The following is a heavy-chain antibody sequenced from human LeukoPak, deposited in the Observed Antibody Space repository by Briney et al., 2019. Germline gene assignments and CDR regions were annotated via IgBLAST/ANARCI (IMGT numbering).Heavy chain of an antibody. D-gene: IGHD3-10*01. CDR2: ISSISSYI. CDR1: GFTFSSYS. Sequence: PGGSLRLSCAASGFTFSSYSMNWVRQAPGKGLEWVSSISSISSYIYYADSVKGRFTISRDNAKNSLYLQMNSLRAEDTAVYYCARDYYGSGSNVGYYYYGMDVWGQGTTVTVSS. J-gene: IGHJ6*02. CDR3: ARDYYGSGSNVGYYYYGMDV. V-gene: IGHV3-21*01.